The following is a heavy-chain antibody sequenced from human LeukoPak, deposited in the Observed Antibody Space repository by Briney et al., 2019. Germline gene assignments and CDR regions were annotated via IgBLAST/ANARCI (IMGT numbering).Heavy chain of an antibody. CDR3: ARRYYDYVWGSYRYQPSHYYYMDV. D-gene: IGHD3-16*02. Sequence: GGSLRLSCAASGFTFSSYWMSWVRQAPGKGLEWVANIKQDGSEKYYVDSVKGRFTISRDNAKNSLYLQMNSLRAEDTAVYYCARRYYDYVWGSYRYQPSHYYYMDVWGKGTTVTVSS. CDR1: GFTFSSYW. J-gene: IGHJ6*03. CDR2: IKQDGSEK. V-gene: IGHV3-7*01.